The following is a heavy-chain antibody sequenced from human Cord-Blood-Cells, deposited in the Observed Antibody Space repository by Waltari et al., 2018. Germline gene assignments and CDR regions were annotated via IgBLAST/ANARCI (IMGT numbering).Heavy chain of an antibody. D-gene: IGHD3-3*01. V-gene: IGHV4-4*02. CDR1: GGTISSSNW. CDR3: ARDQVYDFWSGYYLSARNWFDP. CDR2: IYHSGST. Sequence: SGTLSLTCAVSGGTISSSNWWSWVRQPPGKGLEWIGEIYHSGSTNYNPSLKSRVTISVDKSKNQFSLKLSSVTAADTAVYYCARDQVYDFWSGYYLSARNWFDPWGQGTLVTVSS. J-gene: IGHJ5*02.